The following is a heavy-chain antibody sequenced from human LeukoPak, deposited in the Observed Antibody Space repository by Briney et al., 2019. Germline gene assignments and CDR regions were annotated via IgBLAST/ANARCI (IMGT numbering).Heavy chain of an antibody. D-gene: IGHD2-2*01. V-gene: IGHV3-23*01. CDR3: ARGPSCSSHSCYVIGAVDI. Sequence: GGSLRLSCAASGFMFDIYAMTWVRQAPGKGLDWVSAISASANSTYYGDAVKGRFTISRDNAKNTLYLQMNSLSVDDTAVYYCARGPSCSSHSCYVIGAVDIWGQGTMVTVSS. J-gene: IGHJ3*02. CDR1: GFMFDIYA. CDR2: ISASANST.